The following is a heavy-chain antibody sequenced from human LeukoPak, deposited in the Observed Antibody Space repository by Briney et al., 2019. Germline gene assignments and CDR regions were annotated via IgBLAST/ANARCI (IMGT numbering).Heavy chain of an antibody. CDR3: ATNPYYYDASGYYSMDY. D-gene: IGHD3-22*01. V-gene: IGHV1-24*01. J-gene: IGHJ4*02. Sequence: ASVKVSCKVSAYTLTELSMHWVRQTPGKGLEWMGGFDPEDAKTIYAQKFQGRVTMTEDTFTDTAYMELSSLRAEDTAVYYCATNPYYYDASGYYSMDYWGQGTLVTVSS. CDR1: AYTLTELS. CDR2: FDPEDAKT.